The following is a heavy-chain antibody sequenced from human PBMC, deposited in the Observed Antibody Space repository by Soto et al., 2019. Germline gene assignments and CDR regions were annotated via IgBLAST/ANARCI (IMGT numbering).Heavy chain of an antibody. CDR1: GGSISSFS. D-gene: IGHD5-18*01. CDR2: VYYSGNT. Sequence: TLSLTCTVSGGSISSFSWSWIRQPPGKGLEYIGNVYYSGNTNYNPSLKSRVIVSVDTSKNQFSLRLSSVTAADTAVYYCARARYNYFDYWGQGTPVTVSS. J-gene: IGHJ4*02. V-gene: IGHV4-59*01. CDR3: ARARYNYFDY.